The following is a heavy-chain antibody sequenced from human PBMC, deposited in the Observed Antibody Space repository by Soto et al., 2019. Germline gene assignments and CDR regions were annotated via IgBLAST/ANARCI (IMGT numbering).Heavy chain of an antibody. D-gene: IGHD6-19*01. J-gene: IGHJ6*03. CDR1: GYSFTNYG. V-gene: IGHV1-18*01. CDR2: ISDFNGNT. Sequence: QDQLVQSGAEVKKPGASVTVSCKASGYSFTNYGITWVRQAPGQGLEWMGWISDFNGNTHYAKKLQGRVTMTTDASTSTAYMELRSLRSDDTAVYYCARDRGVAPPVAGNTHYYYYMDVWGKGTTVTVSS. CDR3: ARDRGVAPPVAGNTHYYYYMDV.